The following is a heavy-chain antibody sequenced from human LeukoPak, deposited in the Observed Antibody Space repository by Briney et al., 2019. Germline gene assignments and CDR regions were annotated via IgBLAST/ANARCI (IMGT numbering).Heavy chain of an antibody. J-gene: IGHJ4*02. D-gene: IGHD5-24*01. Sequence: NPSETLSLTCTVSGGSISSGDYYWSWIRQPPGKGLEWIGYIYYSGSTYYNPSLKSRVTISVDTSKNQFSLKLTSVTAADSAVYYCGCIATVEIYFDYWGQGTLVTVSS. CDR2: IYYSGST. CDR3: GCIATVEIYFDY. CDR1: GGSISSGDYY. V-gene: IGHV4-30-4*08.